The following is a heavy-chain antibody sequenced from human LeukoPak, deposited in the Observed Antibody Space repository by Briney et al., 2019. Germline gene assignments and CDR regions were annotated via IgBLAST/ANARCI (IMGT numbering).Heavy chain of an antibody. V-gene: IGHV4-59*01. CDR1: GGSISSYY. Sequence: TSETLSLTCTVSGGSISSYYWSWIRQPPGKGLEWIGYIYYSGSTNYNPSLKSRVTISVDTSKNQFSLKLSSVTAADTAVYYCARASCSGGSCEGVGWFDPWGQGTLVTVSS. CDR3: ARASCSGGSCEGVGWFDP. J-gene: IGHJ5*02. CDR2: IYYSGST. D-gene: IGHD2-15*01.